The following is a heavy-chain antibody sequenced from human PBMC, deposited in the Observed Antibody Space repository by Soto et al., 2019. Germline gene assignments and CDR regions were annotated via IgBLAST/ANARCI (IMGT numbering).Heavy chain of an antibody. CDR2: IYHSGST. Sequence: SHTCAVSSGSISSISWWRCVRKPPGKGLERIGEIYHSGSTNYNPSLKSRVTISVDKSKNQFSLKRSSVTAADTAVYYCARVSRITMVRGVLLSAPRGQGTLVTGSS. CDR1: SGSISSISW. V-gene: IGHV4-4*02. CDR3: ARVSRITMVRGVLLSAP. D-gene: IGHD3-10*01. J-gene: IGHJ5*02.